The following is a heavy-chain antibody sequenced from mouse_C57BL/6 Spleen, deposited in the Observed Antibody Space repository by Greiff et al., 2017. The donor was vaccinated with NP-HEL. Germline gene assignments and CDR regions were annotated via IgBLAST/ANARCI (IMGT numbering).Heavy chain of an antibody. V-gene: IGHV1-78*01. Sequence: VQLQESDAELVKPGASVKISCKVSGYTFTDHTIHWMKQRPEQGLEWIGYIYPRDGSTKYNEKFKGKATLTADKSSSTAYMQLNSLTSEDSAVYFCAREGDYYGSSHWYFDVWGTGTTVTVSS. D-gene: IGHD1-1*01. CDR3: AREGDYYGSSHWYFDV. CDR1: GYTFTDHT. J-gene: IGHJ1*03. CDR2: IYPRDGST.